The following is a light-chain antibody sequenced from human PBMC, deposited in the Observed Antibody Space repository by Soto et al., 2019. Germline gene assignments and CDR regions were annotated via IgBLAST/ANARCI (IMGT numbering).Light chain of an antibody. V-gene: IGKV1-6*01. CDR3: LQDATCPWT. J-gene: IGKJ1*01. CDR2: DAS. Sequence: ANQMTQSPSSLSASVGDKVTITCRASQAIRTSLVWYQQKSGKAPSLLIADASSRRSGVPSRFSGSGFGTDFNLTINGLQPEEFATDYCLQDATCPWTFGQGTRVDIK. CDR1: QAIRTS.